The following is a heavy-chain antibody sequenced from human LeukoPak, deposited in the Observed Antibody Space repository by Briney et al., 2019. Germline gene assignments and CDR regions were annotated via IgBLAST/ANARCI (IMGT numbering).Heavy chain of an antibody. CDR1: GYTFTSYG. CDR3: ARGGRRLFSDDY. Sequence: ASVKVSCKASGYTFTSYGISWVRQAPGQGLEWMGWISAYNGNTNYAQKLQGRVTMTRDTSISTAYMELSRLRSDDTAVYYWARGGRRLFSDDYWGQGTLVTVSS. D-gene: IGHD3-10*02. V-gene: IGHV1-18*01. J-gene: IGHJ4*02. CDR2: ISAYNGNT.